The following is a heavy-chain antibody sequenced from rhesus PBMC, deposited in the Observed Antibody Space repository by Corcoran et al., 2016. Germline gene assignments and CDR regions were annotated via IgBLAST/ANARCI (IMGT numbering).Heavy chain of an antibody. CDR1: GGSISSSNW. CDR3: ANGILYWPEFEGDYYGLDS. CDR2: IYVSGGST. D-gene: IGHD2-21*01. J-gene: IGHJ6*01. V-gene: IGHV4-93*02. Sequence: QVQLQESGPAVVKPSETLSLTCAVSGGSISSSNWWSWIRQSPGKGLEWIGGIYVSGGSTEYTPSLKSRVTISIDTSKNQFSLTLRSVTAADPAVYYCANGILYWPEFEGDYYGLDSWGQGVVVTVSS.